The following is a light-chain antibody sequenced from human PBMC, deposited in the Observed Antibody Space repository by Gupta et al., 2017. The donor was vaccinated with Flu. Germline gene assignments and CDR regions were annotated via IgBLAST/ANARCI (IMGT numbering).Light chain of an antibody. CDR3: GTWDNGMDFSRV. V-gene: IGLV1-51*01. Sequence: HSVLTQPLSVSAAPGQKVTISCPGSSPTIGVNYVSWYQQFPGTAPKLLIYDNDKRPSAIADRFSGSKTGASATLGITGRQTGDEADYYCGTWDNGMDFSRVFGGGTKLTVL. CDR2: DND. J-gene: IGLJ3*02. CDR1: SPTIGVNY.